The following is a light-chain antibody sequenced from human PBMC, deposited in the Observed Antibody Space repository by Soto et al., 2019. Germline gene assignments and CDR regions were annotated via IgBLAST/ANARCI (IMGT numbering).Light chain of an antibody. J-gene: IGKJ2*03. CDR1: QSVSTW. V-gene: IGKV1-5*03. CDR2: KAS. CDR3: QQYNSYVYS. Sequence: DIQMTQSPSILSASVGDTVNITCRASQSVSTWLAWYQQKPGNAPKVMIYKASTLQIGVPSRFSASGSGTDFTLTISSLQPDDFATYYCQQYNSYVYSFGRGTKLES.